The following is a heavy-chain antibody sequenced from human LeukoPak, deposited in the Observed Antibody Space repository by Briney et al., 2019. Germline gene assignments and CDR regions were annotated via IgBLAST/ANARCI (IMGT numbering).Heavy chain of an antibody. J-gene: IGHJ3*02. Sequence: GASVKVSCKASGYTFTGYYMHWVRQAPGQGLEWMGWINPNSGGTNYAQKFQGRVTMTRDTSISTAYMELKSLRSDDTAMYYCARAIGTSTVPTYDAFDIWGQGTMVPVSS. CDR2: INPNSGGT. CDR3: ARAIGTSTVPTYDAFDI. D-gene: IGHD4-17*01. V-gene: IGHV1-2*02. CDR1: GYTFTGYY.